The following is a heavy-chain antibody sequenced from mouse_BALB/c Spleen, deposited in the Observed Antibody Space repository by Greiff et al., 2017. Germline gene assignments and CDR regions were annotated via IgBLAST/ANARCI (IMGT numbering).Heavy chain of an antibody. D-gene: IGHD2-1*01. CDR1: GFTFTDYY. Sequence: DVMLVESGGGLVQPGGSLRLSCATSGFTFTDYYMSWVRQPPGKALEWLGFIRNKANGYTTEYSASVKGRFTISRDNSQSILYLQMNTLRAEDSATYYCARVFYYGNYVDYAMDYWGQGTSVTVSS. V-gene: IGHV7-3*02. CDR2: IRNKANGYTT. J-gene: IGHJ4*01. CDR3: ARVFYYGNYVDYAMDY.